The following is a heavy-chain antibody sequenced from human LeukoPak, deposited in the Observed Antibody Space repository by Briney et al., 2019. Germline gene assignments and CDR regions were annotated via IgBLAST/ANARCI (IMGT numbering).Heavy chain of an antibody. Sequence: GGSLRLSCAASGFTFSSYWMHWVRQAPGKGLVWVSRIYSDGSSTNYADSVKGRFTISRDNAKNTLYLQMNSLRAEDTAVYYCAGGIVGAIDYWGQGTLVTVSS. V-gene: IGHV3-74*01. CDR1: GFTFSSYW. CDR2: IYSDGSST. D-gene: IGHD1-26*01. J-gene: IGHJ4*02. CDR3: AGGIVGAIDY.